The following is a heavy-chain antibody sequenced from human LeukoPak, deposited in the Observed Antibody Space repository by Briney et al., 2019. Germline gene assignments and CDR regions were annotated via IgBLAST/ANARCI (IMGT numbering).Heavy chain of an antibody. CDR2: IYYSGST. CDR1: GGSISSGGYY. Sequence: SETLSRTCTVSGGSISSGGYYWSWIRQHPGKGLEWIGYIYYSGSTYYNPSLKSRVTISVDTSKNQFSLKLSSVTTADTAVYYCARVGRSNYDFWTFHYYGMDVWGKGTTVTVS. D-gene: IGHD3-3*01. J-gene: IGHJ6*04. V-gene: IGHV4-31*03. CDR3: ARVGRSNYDFWTFHYYGMDV.